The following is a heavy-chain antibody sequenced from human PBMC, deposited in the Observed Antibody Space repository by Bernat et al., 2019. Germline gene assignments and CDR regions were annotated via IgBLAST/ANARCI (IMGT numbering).Heavy chain of an antibody. CDR3: AKAEYSSSSRHFDY. V-gene: IGHV3-74*01. J-gene: IGHJ4*02. CDR1: GLTFSSFW. Sequence: EVQLVESGGGLVQPGGSLRLSCAASGLTFSSFWMHWVRQAPGKGLVWVSRVNGDGSSTSYAAYVKGRFTISRDNAKNTLYLQMNSLRAEDTAVYYCAKAEYSSSSRHFDYWGQGTLVTVSS. CDR2: VNGDGSST. D-gene: IGHD6-6*01.